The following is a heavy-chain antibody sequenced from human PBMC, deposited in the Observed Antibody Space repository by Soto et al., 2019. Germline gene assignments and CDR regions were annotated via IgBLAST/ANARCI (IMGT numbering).Heavy chain of an antibody. J-gene: IGHJ4*02. V-gene: IGHV3-30*18. CDR3: AKDFAGSFDY. CDR2: ISYDGSNK. CDR1: GFTFSSYG. Sequence: QVQLVESGGGVVQPGRSLRLSCAASGFTFSSYGMHWVRQAPGKGLEWVAVISYDGSNKYYADSVKGRFTISRDNSKNTLYLQMNSLRAEDTAVYDCAKDFAGSFDYWGQGTLVTVSS.